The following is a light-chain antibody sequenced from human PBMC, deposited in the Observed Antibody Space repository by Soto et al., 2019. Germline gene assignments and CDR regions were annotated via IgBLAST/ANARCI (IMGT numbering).Light chain of an antibody. J-gene: IGLJ2*01. Sequence: QSVLTHPASVSGSPGQSNTIYCTGNSSDVGGYNYVSWYQHHPGKAPKLMIYEVTNRPSGVSNSVSGSKSGNTASLTISGLQAEDEADYNCSLYTSSATVVFGGGTKVTVL. CDR2: EVT. CDR3: SLYTSSATVV. V-gene: IGLV2-14*01. CDR1: SSDVGGYNY.